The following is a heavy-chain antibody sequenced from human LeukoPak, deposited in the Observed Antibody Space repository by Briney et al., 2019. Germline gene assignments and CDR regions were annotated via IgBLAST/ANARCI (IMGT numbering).Heavy chain of an antibody. CDR3: ARHKITFGGVIVIIDY. CDR1: GGSISSSSYY. V-gene: IGHV4-39*01. J-gene: IGHJ4*02. CDR2: IYYSGST. D-gene: IGHD3-16*02. Sequence: SETLSLTCTVSGGSISSSSYYWGWIRQPPGKGLEWIGSIYYSGSTYYNPSLKSRVTISVDTSKNQFSLKLSSVTAADTAVYYCARHKITFGGVIVIIDYWGQGTLVTASS.